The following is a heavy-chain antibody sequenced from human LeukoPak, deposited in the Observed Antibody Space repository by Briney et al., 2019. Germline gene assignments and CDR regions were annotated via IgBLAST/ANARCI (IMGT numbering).Heavy chain of an antibody. Sequence: GESLRLTCAASGFTFSNFAMNWVRQAPGKGLEWVAGVSDSAFSTSYADSVKGRFSIIRDSSDNTLSLQMNSLRVEDTALYYCARGTINLASYFGLWGRGTLVTVSS. CDR3: ARGTINLASYFGL. CDR1: GFTFSNFA. J-gene: IGHJ2*01. V-gene: IGHV3-23*01. CDR2: VSDSAFST.